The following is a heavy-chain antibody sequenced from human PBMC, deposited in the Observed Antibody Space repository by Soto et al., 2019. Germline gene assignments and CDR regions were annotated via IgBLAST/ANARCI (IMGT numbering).Heavy chain of an antibody. D-gene: IGHD3-16*01. J-gene: IGHJ5*02. CDR2: IWYDGSYQ. CDR1: GFTFSDFG. Sequence: GGSLRLSCKAPGFTFSDFGMHWVRQAPGKGLEWVSAIWYDGSYQYYADPVRGRFTTSRDNSNNTLFLQMNSLRVEDTAVYYCARDRLITYGAKIAPDHWGQGALVTVS. CDR3: ARDRLITYGAKIAPDH. V-gene: IGHV3-33*01.